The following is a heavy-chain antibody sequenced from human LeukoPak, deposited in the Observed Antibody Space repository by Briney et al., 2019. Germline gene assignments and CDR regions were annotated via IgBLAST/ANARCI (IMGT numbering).Heavy chain of an antibody. J-gene: IGHJ4*02. CDR2: IYYSGST. CDR3: ARAEFGEVPAFDY. Sequence: ASETLSLTCTVSGGSISSSSYYWGWIRQPPGKGLEWIGSIYYSGSTNYNPSLKSRVTISVDTSKNQFSLKLSSVTAADTAVYYCARAEFGEVPAFDYWGQGTLVTVSS. V-gene: IGHV4-39*07. CDR1: GGSISSSSYY. D-gene: IGHD3-10*01.